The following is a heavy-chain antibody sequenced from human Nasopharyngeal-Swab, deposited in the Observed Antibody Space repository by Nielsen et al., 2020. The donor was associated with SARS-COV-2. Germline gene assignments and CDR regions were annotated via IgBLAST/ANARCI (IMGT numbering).Heavy chain of an antibody. J-gene: IGHJ4*02. CDR2: ISYVGSNK. CDR1: GFTFRSYA. Sequence: GESLKISCAASGFTFRSYAMHWVRQAPGKGLEWVAVISYVGSNKYYADSVKGRFTISRDNSKNTLYLQMSSLRAEDTAVYYCARDLGGYFDYWGQGTLVTVSS. CDR3: ARDLGGYFDY. D-gene: IGHD3-16*01. V-gene: IGHV3-30-3*01.